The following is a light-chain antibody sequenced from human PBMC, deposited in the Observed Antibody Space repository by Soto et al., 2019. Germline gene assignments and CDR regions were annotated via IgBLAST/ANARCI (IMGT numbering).Light chain of an antibody. CDR3: SSYTSSSTFV. CDR2: EVS. CDR1: SSDVGGYNY. Sequence: QSVLTQPASVSGSPGQSITISCTGTSSDVGGYNYVSWYQQHPGKAPKLMISEVSNRPSGVSYRFSGSKSGNTASLTISGLQAEDEADYYCSSYTSSSTFVFGGGTKLTVL. V-gene: IGLV2-14*01. J-gene: IGLJ2*01.